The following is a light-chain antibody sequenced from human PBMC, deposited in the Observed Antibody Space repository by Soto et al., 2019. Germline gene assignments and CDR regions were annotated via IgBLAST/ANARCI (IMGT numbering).Light chain of an antibody. CDR3: SSYRSSSTSYV. V-gene: IGLV2-14*03. J-gene: IGLJ1*01. CDR2: DVS. Sequence: QSVLTQPASVSGSPGQSITISCTGTSSDIGDSNYVSWYQRHPGKAPKLVIYDVSNRPSGVSNRFSGSKSANTASLTISGLKAEDEADYYCSSYRSSSTSYVFGTGTKVTVL. CDR1: SSDIGDSNY.